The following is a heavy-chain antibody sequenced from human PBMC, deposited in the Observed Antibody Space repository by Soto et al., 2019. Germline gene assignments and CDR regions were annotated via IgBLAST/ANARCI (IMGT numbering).Heavy chain of an antibody. CDR2: ISYDGSNK. D-gene: IGHD4-17*01. Sequence: QVQLVESGGGVVQPGRSLRLSCAASGFTFSSYGMHWVRQAPGKGLEWVAVISYDGSNKYYADSVKGRFTISRDNSKNTLYLQMNSLRAEDTAVYYCARDRRDYGDEEGWFDPWGQGTLVTVSS. J-gene: IGHJ5*02. CDR1: GFTFSSYG. CDR3: ARDRRDYGDEEGWFDP. V-gene: IGHV3-30*03.